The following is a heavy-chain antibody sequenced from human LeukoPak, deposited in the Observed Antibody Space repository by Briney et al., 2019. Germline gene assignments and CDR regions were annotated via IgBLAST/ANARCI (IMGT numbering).Heavy chain of an antibody. D-gene: IGHD3-22*01. Sequence: SVKVSCKTSGGTFSSYAINWVRQAPGQGLEWMGWFIYIYGSAVYAEKFQGRVTITTDESSSTVYMELSSLRSEDTAVYYCASSAHYYDSNGPADYWGQGTRVTISS. J-gene: IGHJ4*02. V-gene: IGHV1-69*05. CDR3: ASSAHYYDSNGPADY. CDR1: GGTFSSYA. CDR2: FIYIYGSA.